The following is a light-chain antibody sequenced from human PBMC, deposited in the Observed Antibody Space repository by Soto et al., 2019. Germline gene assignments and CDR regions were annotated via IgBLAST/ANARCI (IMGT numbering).Light chain of an antibody. CDR1: SSDVGGYNY. J-gene: IGLJ1*01. CDR3: SSYTTSSTYV. Sequence: QSVLTQPASVSGSPGQSIATSCTGTSSDVGGYNYVSWYQQHPGKAPKLILCDVSNRPSGVSDRFSGSKSGNTASLTISGLQTEDEADYYCSSYTTSSTYVFGTGTKVTVL. V-gene: IGLV2-14*01. CDR2: DVS.